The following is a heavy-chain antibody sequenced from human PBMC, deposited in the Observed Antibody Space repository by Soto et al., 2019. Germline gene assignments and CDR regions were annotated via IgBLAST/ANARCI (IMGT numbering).Heavy chain of an antibody. D-gene: IGHD3-10*01. J-gene: IGHJ6*03. CDR3: ARHGDTLLGSGRDYYYMDV. V-gene: IGHV4-59*08. Sequence: PSETLSLTCTVSGGSISSYYWSWIRQPPGKGLEWIGYIYYSGSTNYNPSLKSRVTISVDTSKNQFSLELSSVTAADTAVYYCARHGDTLLGSGRDYYYMDVWGKGTTVTVSS. CDR2: IYYSGST. CDR1: GGSISSYY.